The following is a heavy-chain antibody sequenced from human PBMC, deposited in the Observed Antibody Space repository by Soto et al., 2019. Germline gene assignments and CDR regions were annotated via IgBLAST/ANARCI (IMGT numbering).Heavy chain of an antibody. Sequence: SVKVSCKASGDTFSSYTISWVRQAPGQGLEWMGRIIPILGIANYAQKFQGRVTITADKSTSTAYMELSSLRSEDTAVYYCARLIVGATTNAFDIWGQGTMVTVSS. CDR3: ARLIVGATTNAFDI. CDR1: GDTFSSYT. V-gene: IGHV1-69*02. CDR2: IIPILGIA. J-gene: IGHJ3*02. D-gene: IGHD1-26*01.